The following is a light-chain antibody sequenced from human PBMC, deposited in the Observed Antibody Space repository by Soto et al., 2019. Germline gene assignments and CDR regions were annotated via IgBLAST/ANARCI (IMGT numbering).Light chain of an antibody. J-gene: IGKJ3*01. CDR2: KAS. CDR3: QQYNSYWT. V-gene: IGKV1-5*03. Sequence: GDRVTIPCRASQSISTWLAWYQQKPGKAPKLLIYKASNLQGGVPSRFSGSGSGTEFTLTISSLQPDDFATYYCQQYNSYWTFGPGTKVDIK. CDR1: QSISTW.